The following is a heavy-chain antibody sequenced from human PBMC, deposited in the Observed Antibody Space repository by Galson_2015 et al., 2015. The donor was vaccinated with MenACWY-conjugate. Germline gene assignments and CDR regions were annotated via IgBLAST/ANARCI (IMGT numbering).Heavy chain of an antibody. Sequence: SVKVSCKASGYTFTGYFIYWVRQAPGQGLEWMGWINPNNGDTHYPQKYQDRVTLTRDTSITTVYMGLSRLTSDDTAVYYCARDGDRFYRGTQPFFDSWGQGTLVTVSS. V-gene: IGHV1-2*02. CDR2: INPNNGDT. CDR3: ARDGDRFYRGTQPFFDS. D-gene: IGHD1-26*01. J-gene: IGHJ4*02. CDR1: GYTFTGYF.